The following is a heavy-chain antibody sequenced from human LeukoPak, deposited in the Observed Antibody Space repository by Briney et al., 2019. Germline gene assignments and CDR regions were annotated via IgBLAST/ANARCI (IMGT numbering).Heavy chain of an antibody. Sequence: SETLSLTCTVSGGSISRSSYYWGWIRQPPGKGLEWIGNIYYSGSTYYNPSLKSRVTISVDTSKNQFSLKLTSVTAADTAVYYCARVKGIGPYFFDYWGQGTLVTVSS. CDR3: ARVKGIGPYFFDY. D-gene: IGHD2-15*01. CDR2: IYYSGST. J-gene: IGHJ4*02. CDR1: GGSISRSSYY. V-gene: IGHV4-39*07.